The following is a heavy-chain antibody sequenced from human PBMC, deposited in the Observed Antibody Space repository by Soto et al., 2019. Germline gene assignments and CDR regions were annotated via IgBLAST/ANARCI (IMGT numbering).Heavy chain of an antibody. V-gene: IGHV3-74*01. CDR3: AAGGSGYSAN. CDR2: IKTDGTYA. J-gene: IGHJ4*02. Sequence: EVQLLESGGDLVQPGGSLRLSCAASGFTFSTYWMHWFRQAPGKGLLWVSRIKTDGTYATYADSVKGRFTISRDNAKNTLYLQMNSLRVEDAAVYYCAAGGSGYSANWGQGTLVTVSS. D-gene: IGHD3-22*01. CDR1: GFTFSTYW.